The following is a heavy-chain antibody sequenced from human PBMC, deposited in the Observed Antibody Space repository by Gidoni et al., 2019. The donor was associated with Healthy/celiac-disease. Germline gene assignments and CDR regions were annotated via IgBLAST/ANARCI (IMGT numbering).Heavy chain of an antibody. V-gene: IGHV4-59*01. CDR1: GGPISSYY. D-gene: IGHD6-19*01. J-gene: IGHJ3*02. CDR3: ARSKGQWLVSSAFDI. Sequence: QVQLQESDPGLVKPSETLSLTCAASGGPISSYYWRWVRQPPGKGLEWIGYSDYSGGTHYNPSLKSLVTISVNTSKNQCSLKLSSVTAADTAVYYCARSKGQWLVSSAFDIWGQGTMVTVSS. CDR2: SDYSGGT.